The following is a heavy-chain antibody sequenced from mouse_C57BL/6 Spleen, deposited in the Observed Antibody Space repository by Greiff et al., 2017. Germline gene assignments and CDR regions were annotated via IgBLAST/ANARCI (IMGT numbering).Heavy chain of an antibody. CDR1: GFTITSYY. J-gene: IGHJ2*01. D-gene: IGHD1-1*01. CDR3: ARGGYGSNYGY. V-gene: IGHV14-2*01. CDR2: IDPEDGDT. Sequence: EVQLQQSGAELVKPGASVKLSCTASGFTITSYYMCWVKQRTEQGLEWIGRIDPEDGDTNYAPNFKGKATITADTSSNTAYLQLSSLTSEDTAVYYCARGGYGSNYGYWGKGTTLTVAS.